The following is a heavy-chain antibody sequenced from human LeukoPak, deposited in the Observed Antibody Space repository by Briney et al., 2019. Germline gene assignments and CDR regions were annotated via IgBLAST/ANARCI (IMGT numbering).Heavy chain of an antibody. CDR1: GYTFTSYY. Sequence: ASVKVSCKASGYTFTSYYMHWVRQAPGQGLEWMGIINPSGGSTSYAQKFQGRVTMTRDTSTSTVYMELSSLRSEDTAVYYCARGVLSPGGAVAGTRYFDYWGQGTLVTVSS. D-gene: IGHD6-19*01. CDR2: INPSGGST. CDR3: ARGVLSPGGAVAGTRYFDY. J-gene: IGHJ4*02. V-gene: IGHV1-46*01.